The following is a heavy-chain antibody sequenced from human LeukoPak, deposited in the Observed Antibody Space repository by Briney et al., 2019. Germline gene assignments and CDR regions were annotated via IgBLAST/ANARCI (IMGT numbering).Heavy chain of an antibody. D-gene: IGHD3-10*01. CDR3: AHISWVGHYFDY. V-gene: IGHV2-5*02. CDR1: GFSLSTSGVG. J-gene: IGHJ4*02. CDR2: IYWDDDK. Sequence: SGPTLVKPTQTLTLTCTFSGFSLSTSGVGVGWIRQPPGKALEWLAFIYWDDDKSYSPSLKSRLTTTKDTSKNQVVLTMTNMDPVDTATYYCAHISWVGHYFDYWGQGTRVAVSS.